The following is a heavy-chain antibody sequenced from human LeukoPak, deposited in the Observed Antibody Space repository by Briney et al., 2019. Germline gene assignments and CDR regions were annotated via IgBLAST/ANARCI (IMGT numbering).Heavy chain of an antibody. CDR1: GYTFSIYS. J-gene: IGHJ4*02. CDR3: VRLRRNSDTSGFYYYYDF. CDR2: ISVRSNYI. Sequence: GGSLRLSCAASGYTFSIYSINWVRQAPGKGLEWVSSISVRSNYIYYADSVRGRFRISRDDARDSLYLQMNSLRAEDTAVYYCVRLRRNSDTSGFYYYYDFWGQGTLVTVSS. D-gene: IGHD3-22*01. V-gene: IGHV3-21*01.